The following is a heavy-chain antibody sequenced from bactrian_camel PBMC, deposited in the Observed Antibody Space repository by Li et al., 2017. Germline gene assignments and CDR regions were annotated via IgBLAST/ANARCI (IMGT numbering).Heavy chain of an antibody. CDR3: AADWRFWEWCTLVGNEYNV. D-gene: IGHD1*01. CDR2: IDADGGT. CDR1: QFTARSIC. J-gene: IGHJ4*01. V-gene: IGHV3S53*01. Sequence: LVESGGGSAQVGGSLTLSCVGSQFTARSICMGWFRQTSDKERERVASIDADGGTVYGDPVRGRFTISQNNAKNTLYLQMNSLKLDDTAIYYCAADWRFWEWCTLVGNEYNVWGQGTQVTVS.